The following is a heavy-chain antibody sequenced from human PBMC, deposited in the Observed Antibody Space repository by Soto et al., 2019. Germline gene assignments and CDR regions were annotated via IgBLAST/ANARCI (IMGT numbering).Heavy chain of an antibody. CDR3: ARGDSNSWSDY. CDR1: GFTFRNYA. CDR2: ISYDGTNK. V-gene: IGHV3-30*01. D-gene: IGHD6-13*01. J-gene: IGHJ4*02. Sequence: ESGGGVVQLGRSLRLSCAASGFTFRNYAMDWVRQAPGKGLEWVAVISYDGTNKYYADSVKGRFTISRDNSKNTLSLQMNSLRAEDTAVYYCARGDSNSWSDYWGQGTLVTVSS.